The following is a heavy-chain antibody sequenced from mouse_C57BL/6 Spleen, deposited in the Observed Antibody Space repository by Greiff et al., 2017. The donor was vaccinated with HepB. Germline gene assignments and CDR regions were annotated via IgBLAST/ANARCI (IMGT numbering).Heavy chain of an antibody. Sequence: QVQLQQPGAELVKPGASVKLSCKASGYTFTSYWMHWVKQRPGRGLEWIGRIDPNSGGTNYNEKFKSKATLTVDKPSSTAYMHLSSLTSEDSAVYYCASTYYGSRNYAMDYWGQGTSVTVSS. J-gene: IGHJ4*01. CDR3: ASTYYGSRNYAMDY. CDR1: GYTFTSYW. V-gene: IGHV1-72*01. D-gene: IGHD1-1*01. CDR2: IDPNSGGT.